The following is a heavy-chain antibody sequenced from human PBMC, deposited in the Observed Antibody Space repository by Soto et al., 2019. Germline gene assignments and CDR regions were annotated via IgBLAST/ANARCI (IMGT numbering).Heavy chain of an antibody. CDR2: IWYDGSNK. J-gene: IGHJ4*02. D-gene: IGHD3-10*01. CDR3: ARDFQRYGSGSYFDY. Sequence: QVQLVESGGGVVKPGRSLRLSCAASGFTFSSYGMHWVRQAPGKGLERVAVIWYDGSNKYYADSVKGRFTISRDNSKNTLYLQMNSLRAEDTAVYYCARDFQRYGSGSYFDYWGQGTLVTVSS. CDR1: GFTFSSYG. V-gene: IGHV3-33*01.